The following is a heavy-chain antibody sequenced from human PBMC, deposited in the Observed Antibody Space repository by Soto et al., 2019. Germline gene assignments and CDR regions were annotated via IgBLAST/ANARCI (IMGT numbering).Heavy chain of an antibody. J-gene: IGHJ6*02. D-gene: IGHD2-15*01. V-gene: IGHV3-30-3*01. CDR2: VSYDGTNK. Sequence: QVQLVESGGGVVQPGRSLRLSCVASGFTFNMYSLHWVRQAPGKGLEWVSVVSYDGTNKYYADSVKGRFTISRDNDKNTLYLEMNSLRHEDTAVYFCARELTMYAVVVVSNYYYSMAVWGQGTTVSVSS. CDR3: ARELTMYAVVVVSNYYYSMAV. CDR1: GFTFNMYS.